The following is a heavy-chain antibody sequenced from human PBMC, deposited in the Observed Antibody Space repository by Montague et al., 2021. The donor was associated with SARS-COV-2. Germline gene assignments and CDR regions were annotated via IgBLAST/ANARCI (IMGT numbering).Heavy chain of an antibody. D-gene: IGHD3-10*01. CDR2: INHGGST. J-gene: IGHJ6*03. CDR1: GGSFSTYS. CDR3: ARLRDGVVPSPILGVGPYYSYYYMDV. V-gene: IGHV4-34*01. Sequence: SETLSLTCAVHGGSFSTYSWNWIRQPPGKGLEWTGEINHGGSTKYSPSLKSRLTISADTSKNQFSLELTSVAAADTAVYYCARLRDGVVPSPILGVGPYYSYYYMDVWGRGTTVTVSS.